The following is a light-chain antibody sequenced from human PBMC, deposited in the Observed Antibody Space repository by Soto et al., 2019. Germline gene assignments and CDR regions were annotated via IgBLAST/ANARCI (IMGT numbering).Light chain of an antibody. J-gene: IGKJ4*01. V-gene: IGKV3-11*01. CDR3: QQRCNWPLT. CDR1: QSVSSY. Sequence: EIVLTQSPATLSLSPGERATPSCRASQSVSSYLAWYQQKPGQAPRLLIYDASNRATGIPARFSGSGSGTDFTLTISSLEPADFAVYYCQQRCNWPLTFGGGTKVDIK. CDR2: DAS.